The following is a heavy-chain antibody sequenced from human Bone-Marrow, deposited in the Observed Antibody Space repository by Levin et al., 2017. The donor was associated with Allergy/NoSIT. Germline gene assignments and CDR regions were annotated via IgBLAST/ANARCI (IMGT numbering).Heavy chain of an antibody. J-gene: IGHJ2*01. CDR3: AREVGIMEGFFDR. D-gene: IGHD1-1*01. V-gene: IGHV4-59*01. CDR1: DGSFNDYY. Sequence: SETLSLTCNVSDGSFNDYYWGWLRQPPGKGLEWIGSVFHSGNTNSNPSLKSRVTISVDTSKNQFSLKLTSVTAADTAVYYWAREVGIMEGFFDRWGRGTLVTVSS. CDR2: VFHSGNT.